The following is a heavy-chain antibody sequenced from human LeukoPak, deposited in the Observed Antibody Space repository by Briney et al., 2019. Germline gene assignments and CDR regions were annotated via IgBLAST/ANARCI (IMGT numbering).Heavy chain of an antibody. CDR1: GGSFSGYY. CDR3: ARGRGYCSGGSCYYNWFDP. V-gene: IGHV4-34*01. D-gene: IGHD2-15*01. J-gene: IGHJ5*02. Sequence: SETLSLTCAVYGGSFSGYYWTWIRQPPGKGLEWIGEINHSGSTNYNPSLKSRVTISVDASKNQFSLKLSSVTAADTAVYYCARGRGYCSGGSCYYNWFDPWGQGTLVTVSS. CDR2: INHSGST.